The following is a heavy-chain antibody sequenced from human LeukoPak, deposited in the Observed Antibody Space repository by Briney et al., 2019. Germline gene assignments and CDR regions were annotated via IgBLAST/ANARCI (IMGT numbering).Heavy chain of an antibody. V-gene: IGHV4-34*01. J-gene: IGHJ6*02. CDR2: INDGGST. Sequence: PSETLSLTCAVYGGSFSYYYWTWIRQPPGKGLEWIGEINDGGSTKYNPSLKSRVTISEDTSKNQFSLKLSSVTAADTAVYYCARDSPRRYGMDVWGQGTTVTVSS. D-gene: IGHD2-21*01. CDR3: ARDSPRRYGMDV. CDR1: GGSFSYYY.